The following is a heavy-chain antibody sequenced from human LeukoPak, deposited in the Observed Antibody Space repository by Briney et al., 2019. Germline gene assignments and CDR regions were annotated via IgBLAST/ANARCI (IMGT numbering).Heavy chain of an antibody. D-gene: IGHD2-15*01. V-gene: IGHV3-23*01. Sequence: GGSLRLSCTASGFTFNNYGMSWVRQAPGKGLEWVSSIITTGGVTDYADSVKGRFAISRDNSKNTLFLQMNSLRADDTAVYFCAKGPMGSCKGAFCYHFDYWGQGTLVTVSS. CDR1: GFTFNNYG. CDR2: IITTGGVT. CDR3: AKGPMGSCKGAFCYHFDY. J-gene: IGHJ4*02.